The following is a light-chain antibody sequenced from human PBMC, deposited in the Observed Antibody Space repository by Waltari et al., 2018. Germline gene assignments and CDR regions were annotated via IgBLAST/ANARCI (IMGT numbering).Light chain of an antibody. J-gene: IGKJ1*01. V-gene: IGKV3-20*01. Sequence: EIVLTQSPGTLSLSPGERATLSCRASQRIGIYLAGYQQKPGQAPRLLMYHASSRATGIPDRFSGSGSGTDFSLTISRLEPEDFAVYYCQKYESLPATFGQGTKVEIK. CDR1: QRIGIY. CDR2: HAS. CDR3: QKYESLPAT.